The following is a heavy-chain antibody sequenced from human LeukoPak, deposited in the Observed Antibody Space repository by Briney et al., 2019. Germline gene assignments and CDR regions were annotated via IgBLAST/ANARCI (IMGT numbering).Heavy chain of an antibody. CDR2: ISSNGDFT. CDR1: GFIFSDHY. V-gene: IGHV3-23*01. J-gene: IGHJ4*02. D-gene: IGHD2-15*01. Sequence: GGSLRLSCAASGFIFSDHYMDWVRQAPGKGLEWVSAISSNGDFTYYADSVRGRFTISRDNSKNTVFLQMNGLRAEDTAVYYCARVKRDCSGGTCYSYDYWGQGTLVTVSS. CDR3: ARVKRDCSGGTCYSYDY.